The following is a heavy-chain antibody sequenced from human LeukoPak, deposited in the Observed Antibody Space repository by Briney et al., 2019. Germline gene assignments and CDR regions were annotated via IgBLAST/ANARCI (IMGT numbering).Heavy chain of an antibody. Sequence: SETLSLTCTVSGDSISSYYWSWIRQPPGKGLEWIGYIYHSGSTNYNPSLKSRVTISADTSKDQFSLKLASVTAADTAVYYCATGYSSTWYYFDYWAQETLVTVSS. CDR3: ATGYSSTWYYFDY. CDR1: GDSISSYY. CDR2: IYHSGST. J-gene: IGHJ4*02. D-gene: IGHD6-13*01. V-gene: IGHV4-59*01.